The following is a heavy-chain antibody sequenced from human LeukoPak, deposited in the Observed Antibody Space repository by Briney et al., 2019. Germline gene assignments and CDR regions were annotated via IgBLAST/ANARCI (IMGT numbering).Heavy chain of an antibody. Sequence: PGGSLRLSCAASGFTFSSYSMNWVRQAPGKGLEWVSSISSSSSYIYYADSVKGRFTIPRDNAKNSLYLQMNSLRAEDTAVYYCARDTLYYYGSSDYWGQGTLVTVSS. J-gene: IGHJ4*02. D-gene: IGHD3-10*01. CDR3: ARDTLYYYGSSDY. CDR1: GFTFSSYS. CDR2: ISSSSSYI. V-gene: IGHV3-21*01.